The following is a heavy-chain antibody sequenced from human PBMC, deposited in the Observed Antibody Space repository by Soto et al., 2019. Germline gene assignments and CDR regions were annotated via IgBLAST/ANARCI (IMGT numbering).Heavy chain of an antibody. J-gene: IGHJ4*02. D-gene: IGHD4-17*01. CDR2: IRSKANSYAT. CDR3: TSHDYGDQRGVDY. CDR1: GFTFSGSA. V-gene: IGHV3-73*02. Sequence: EVQLVESGGGLVQPGGSLKLSCAASGFTFSGSAMHWVRQASGKGLEWVGRIRSKANSYATAYAASVKGRFTISRDDSKNTAYLQMNSLKTEDTAVYYCTSHDYGDQRGVDYWGQGPLVTVSS.